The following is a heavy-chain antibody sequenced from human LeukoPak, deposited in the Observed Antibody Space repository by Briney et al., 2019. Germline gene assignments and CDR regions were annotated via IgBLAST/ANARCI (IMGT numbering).Heavy chain of an antibody. CDR2: INHSGST. D-gene: IGHD6-13*01. V-gene: IGHV4-34*01. Sequence: SETLSLTCAVYGGSFSGYYWSWIRQPPGKGLEWIGEINHSGSTNYNPSLKSRVTISVDTSKNQFSLKLSSVTAADTAVYYCARDRSSSSWYGPYCFDYWGQGTLVTVSS. CDR3: ARDRSSSSWYGPYCFDY. J-gene: IGHJ4*02. CDR1: GGSFSGYY.